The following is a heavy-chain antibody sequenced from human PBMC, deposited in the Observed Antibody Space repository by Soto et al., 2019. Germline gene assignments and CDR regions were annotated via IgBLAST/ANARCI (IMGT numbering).Heavy chain of an antibody. D-gene: IGHD4-4*01. CDR1: GFTFSSYE. CDR3: ARPTTVYYGMDV. V-gene: IGHV3-48*03. Sequence: GGSLRLSCAASGFTFSSYEMNWVRQAPGKGLEWVSYISSSGSTIYYADSVKGRFTISRDNAKNSLYLQMNSLRAEDTAVYYCARPTTVYYGMDVWGQGTTVTVSS. J-gene: IGHJ6*02. CDR2: ISSSGSTI.